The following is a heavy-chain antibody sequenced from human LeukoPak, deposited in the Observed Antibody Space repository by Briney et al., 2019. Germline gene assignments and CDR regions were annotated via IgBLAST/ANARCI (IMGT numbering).Heavy chain of an antibody. D-gene: IGHD6-25*01. CDR3: ARQSKREFDY. CDR1: GFTFSSYA. CDR2: IKQDGSEK. V-gene: IGHV3-7*01. Sequence: GGSLRLSCAASGFTFSSYAMHWVRQAPGKGLEWVANIKQDGSEKYYVDSVKGRFTISRDNAKNSLYLQMNSLRAEDTAVYYCARQSKREFDYWGQGTLVTVSS. J-gene: IGHJ4*02.